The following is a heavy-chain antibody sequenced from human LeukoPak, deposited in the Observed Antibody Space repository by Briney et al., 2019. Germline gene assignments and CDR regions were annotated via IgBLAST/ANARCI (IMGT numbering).Heavy chain of an antibody. CDR3: ARVDHYGGNAYFFDY. V-gene: IGHV3-53*01. J-gene: IGHJ4*02. Sequence: GGSLRLSCAASGFTFSSNYMSWVRQAPGKGLEWVSVIYSGGSTYYADSVKGRFTISRDNSKNTLYLQMNSLRAEDTAVYYCARVDHYGGNAYFFDYWGQGTLVTVSS. D-gene: IGHD4-23*01. CDR1: GFTFSSNY. CDR2: IYSGGST.